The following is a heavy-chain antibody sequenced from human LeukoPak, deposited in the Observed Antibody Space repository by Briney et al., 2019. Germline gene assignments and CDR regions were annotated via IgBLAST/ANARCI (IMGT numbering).Heavy chain of an antibody. D-gene: IGHD3-22*01. Sequence: GGSLRLSCTASDFTFSIYAMGWVRQAPGKGLEWVSAISRSSTNTYYADSVKGRFTISRDNSKNTLYLQMNSLRAEDTALYYCAKGGYYYDSSGYYGDWGQGTLVTVSS. CDR3: AKGGYYYDSSGYYGD. CDR2: ISRSSTNT. V-gene: IGHV3-23*01. J-gene: IGHJ4*02. CDR1: DFTFSIYA.